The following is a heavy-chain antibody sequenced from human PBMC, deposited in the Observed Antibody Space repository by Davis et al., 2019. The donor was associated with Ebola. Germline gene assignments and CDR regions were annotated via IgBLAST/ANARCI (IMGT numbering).Heavy chain of an antibody. V-gene: IGHV3-23*01. CDR2: ISGNDGGT. CDR1: GFTFSSYT. J-gene: IGHJ4*02. Sequence: GESLKISCAASGFTFSSYTMNWVRQAPGKGLDWVSSISGNDGGTYYADSVKGRFTISRDNSKNTLFLQMNSLRAEDTAVYYCVEDSDYWGQGTLVTVSS. CDR3: VEDSDY.